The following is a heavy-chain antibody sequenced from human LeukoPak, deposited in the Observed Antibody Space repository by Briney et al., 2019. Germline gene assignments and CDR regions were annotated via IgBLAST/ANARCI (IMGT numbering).Heavy chain of an antibody. V-gene: IGHV1-18*04. Sequence: ASVKVSCKASGYTFTGYYMHWVRQAPGQGLEWMGWISAYNGNTNYAQKLQGRVTMTTDTSTSTAYMELRSLRSDDTAVYYCARVSGYETDYWGQGTLVTVSS. D-gene: IGHD5-12*01. CDR1: GYTFTGYY. J-gene: IGHJ4*02. CDR3: ARVSGYETDY. CDR2: ISAYNGNT.